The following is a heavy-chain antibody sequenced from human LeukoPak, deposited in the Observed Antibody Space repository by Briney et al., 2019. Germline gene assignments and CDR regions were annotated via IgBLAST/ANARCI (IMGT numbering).Heavy chain of an antibody. CDR2: ISGSGGST. CDR3: AKDLGSRSEFYYFDY. Sequence: GGSLRLSCAASGFTFSSYGMSWVRQAPGKGLEWVSAISGSGGSTYYADSVKGRFTISRDNSKNTLYPQMNSLRAEDTAVYYCAKDLGSRSEFYYFDYWGQGTLVTVSS. V-gene: IGHV3-23*01. D-gene: IGHD3-10*01. J-gene: IGHJ4*02. CDR1: GFTFSSYG.